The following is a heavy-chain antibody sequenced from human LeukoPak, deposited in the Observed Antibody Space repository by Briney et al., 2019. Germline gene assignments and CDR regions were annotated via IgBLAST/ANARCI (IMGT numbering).Heavy chain of an antibody. CDR3: AKVGVDGSGSYYPSYDFDY. Sequence: GGSLRLSCAASGFTFSSYAMSWVRQAPVKGLEWVSAISGSGGSTYYADSVKGRFTISRDNSKNTLYLQMNSLRAEDTAVYYCAKVGVDGSGSYYPSYDFDYWGQGTLVTVSS. J-gene: IGHJ4*02. CDR1: GFTFSSYA. CDR2: ISGSGGST. V-gene: IGHV3-23*01. D-gene: IGHD3-10*01.